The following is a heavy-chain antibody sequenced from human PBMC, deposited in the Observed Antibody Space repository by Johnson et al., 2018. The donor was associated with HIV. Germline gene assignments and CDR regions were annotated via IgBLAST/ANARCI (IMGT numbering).Heavy chain of an antibody. CDR3: ASRMYSGSSGGAFDI. CDR2: INWNGGST. V-gene: IGHV3-20*04. D-gene: IGHD1-26*01. CDR1: GFTFDDYG. J-gene: IGHJ3*02. Sequence: VQLVESGGRVVRPGGSLTLSCAASGFTFDDYGMSWVRQAPGKGLEWVSGINWNGGSTGYGDSVKGRFTISRDNAKNSRYLQMNSLRAEDTALYYGASRMYSGSSGGAFDIWGQGTMVTVSS.